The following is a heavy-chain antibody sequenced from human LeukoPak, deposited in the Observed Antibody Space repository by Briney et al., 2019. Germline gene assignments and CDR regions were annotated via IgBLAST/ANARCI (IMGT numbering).Heavy chain of an antibody. J-gene: IGHJ6*02. Sequence: SETLSLTCTVSGGSISSGGYYWSWIRQHPGKGLEWIGYIYYSGSTYYNPSLKSRVTISVDTSKNQFSLKLSSVTAAGTAVYYCARLTTDDFWSVPYGMDVWGQGTTVTVSS. CDR3: ARLTTDDFWSVPYGMDV. CDR2: IYYSGST. D-gene: IGHD3-3*01. CDR1: GGSISSGGYY. V-gene: IGHV4-31*03.